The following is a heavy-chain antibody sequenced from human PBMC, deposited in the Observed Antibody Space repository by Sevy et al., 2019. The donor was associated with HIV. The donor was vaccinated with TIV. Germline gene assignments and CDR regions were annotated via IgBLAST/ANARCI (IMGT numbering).Heavy chain of an antibody. V-gene: IGHV3-30*03. CDR3: ATDQSKVVPAAILSGEDYYYYGMDV. Sequence: GGSLRLSCAASGFTFSSYGMHWVRQAPGKGLEWVAVISYDGSNKYYADSVKGRFTISRDNSKNTLYLQMNSLRAEDTAVYYCATDQSKVVPAAILSGEDYYYYGMDVWGQGTTVTVSS. CDR1: GFTFSSYG. D-gene: IGHD2-2*02. J-gene: IGHJ6*02. CDR2: ISYDGSNK.